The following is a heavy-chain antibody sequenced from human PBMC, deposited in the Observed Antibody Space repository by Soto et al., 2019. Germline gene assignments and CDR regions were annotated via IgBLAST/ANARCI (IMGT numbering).Heavy chain of an antibody. D-gene: IGHD6-19*01. Sequence: EVQLVESGGGLVQPGRSLRLSCTASGFTFGDYAMSWFRQAPGKGLEWVGFIRSKAYGGTTEYAASVKGRFTISSDDSNRIDYLQINSLNTENTAVYYCTRGGSPQWLVPEDYWGQGTLVTVSS. V-gene: IGHV3-49*03. CDR2: IRSKAYGGTT. CDR3: TRGGSPQWLVPEDY. CDR1: GFTFGDYA. J-gene: IGHJ4*02.